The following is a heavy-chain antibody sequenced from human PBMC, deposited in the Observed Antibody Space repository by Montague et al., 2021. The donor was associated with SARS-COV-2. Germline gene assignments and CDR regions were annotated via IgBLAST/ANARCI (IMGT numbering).Heavy chain of an antibody. CDR2: VNQSGTT. D-gene: IGHD2-15*01. CDR3: ARGRRPVVGPGAGPAGSAFDN. J-gene: IGHJ3*02. Sequence: SETLSLTCAISGGSFSNYYWSWIRQPPGKGLEWIGEVNQSGTTIYNPSVKSGVTISEDTSKNQFYLRLNSVTAADTAVYYCARGRRPVVGPGAGPAGSAFDNWGQGTMVTVSS. V-gene: IGHV4-34*01. CDR1: GGSFSNYY.